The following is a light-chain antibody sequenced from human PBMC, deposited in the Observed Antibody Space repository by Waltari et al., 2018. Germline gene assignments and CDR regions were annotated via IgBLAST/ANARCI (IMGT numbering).Light chain of an antibody. CDR3: QQYNSYSET. Sequence: EIVLTQSPGTLSLSPGERATLSCRASQSVSSSYLAWYQQKPGQAPRLLIYGASSRATGIPDRFSGSGSGTDFTLTISRLEPEDFAVYYCQQYNSYSETFGQGTKLEIK. CDR1: QSVSSSY. J-gene: IGKJ2*01. CDR2: GAS. V-gene: IGKV3-20*01.